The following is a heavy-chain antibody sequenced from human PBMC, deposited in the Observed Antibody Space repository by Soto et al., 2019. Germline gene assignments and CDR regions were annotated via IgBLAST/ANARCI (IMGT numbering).Heavy chain of an antibody. Sequence: SVKVSFKASGGTLSSYAIIWVRPAPGQGLEWMGGIIPIVGTADYAQKFEGRVTITADGSTSTAYMELSTLRYEDTAVYYCARSGVAVRTSYDYYGMDVWGQGTTVTVSS. J-gene: IGHJ6*02. D-gene: IGHD4-17*01. CDR2: IIPIVGTA. V-gene: IGHV1-69*13. CDR1: GGTLSSYA. CDR3: ARSGVAVRTSYDYYGMDV.